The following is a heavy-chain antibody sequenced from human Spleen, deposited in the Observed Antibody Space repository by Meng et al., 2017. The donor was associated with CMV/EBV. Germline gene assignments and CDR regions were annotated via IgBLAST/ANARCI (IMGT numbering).Heavy chain of an antibody. V-gene: IGHV1-2*02. CDR3: ASLGEPLYGHDVCFDP. CDR1: GYTFTGYY. Sequence: ASVKVSCKASGYTFTGYYIPWVRQAPGQGLEWMGWINPNSGGTNCGQKFQGRVTMTTDTSISTAYMNLSSLSSDDTAVYYCASLGEPLYGHDVCFDPWGQGTRVTVSS. CDR2: INPNSGGT. J-gene: IGHJ5*02. D-gene: IGHD3-16*01.